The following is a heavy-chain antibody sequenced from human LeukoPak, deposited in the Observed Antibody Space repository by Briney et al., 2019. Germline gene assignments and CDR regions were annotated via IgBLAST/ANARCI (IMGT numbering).Heavy chain of an antibody. J-gene: IGHJ4*02. V-gene: IGHV3-21*01. Sequence: GGSLRLSCAASGFTFSSYSMNWVRQAPGKGLEWVSSISSSSTYIYYVDSVKDRFTISRDNAKNSLYLQMNSLRAEDTAVYYCAREGSAAGVYYFDYWGQGTLVTVSS. CDR1: GFTFSSYS. D-gene: IGHD6-13*01. CDR3: AREGSAAGVYYFDY. CDR2: ISSSSTYI.